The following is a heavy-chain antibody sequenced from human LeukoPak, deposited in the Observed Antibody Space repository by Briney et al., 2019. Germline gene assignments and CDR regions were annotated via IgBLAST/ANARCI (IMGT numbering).Heavy chain of an antibody. CDR3: AKGGESYYNHYYMDV. V-gene: IGHV3-23*01. D-gene: IGHD3-16*01. Sequence: GGSLRLSCAASGFSFNSYAMTWVRQAPGKGPEWVSAISGGGSSTYYADSVKGRFTISRDNSKSTLYLQMNSLRAEDTAVYYCAKGGESYYNHYYMDVWAKGPRSPSP. CDR1: GFSFNSYA. J-gene: IGHJ6*03. CDR2: ISGGGSST.